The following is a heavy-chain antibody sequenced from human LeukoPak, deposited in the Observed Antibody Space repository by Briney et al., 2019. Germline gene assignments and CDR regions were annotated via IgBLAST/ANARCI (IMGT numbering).Heavy chain of an antibody. CDR3: ARVNVAVAGTNYYYGMDV. D-gene: IGHD6-19*01. Sequence: SETLSLTCTVSGYSISSGYYWGWIRQPPGKGLEWIGSIYHSGSTYYNPSLKSRVTISVDTSKNQFSLKLSSVTAADTAVYYCARVNVAVAGTNYYYGMDVWGQGTTVTVSS. V-gene: IGHV4-38-2*02. J-gene: IGHJ6*02. CDR1: GYSISSGYY. CDR2: IYHSGST.